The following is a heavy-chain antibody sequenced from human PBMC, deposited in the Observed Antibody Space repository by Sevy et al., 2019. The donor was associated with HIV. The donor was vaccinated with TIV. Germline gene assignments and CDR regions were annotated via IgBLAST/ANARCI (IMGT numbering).Heavy chain of an antibody. D-gene: IGHD5-18*01. CDR3: ARGRGYSSKRNWFDP. CDR2: INHSGST. CDR1: GGSFSGYY. Sequence: SETLSLTCAVYGGSFSGYYWSWIRQPPGKGLEWIGEINHSGSTNYNPSLKSRVPISVDTSKNQFSLKRSTGTAADTAVYYCARGRGYSSKRNWFDPWGQGTLVTVSS. V-gene: IGHV4-34*01. J-gene: IGHJ5*02.